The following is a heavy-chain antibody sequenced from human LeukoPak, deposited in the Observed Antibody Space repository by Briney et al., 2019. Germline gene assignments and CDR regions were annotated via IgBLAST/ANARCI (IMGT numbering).Heavy chain of an antibody. CDR2: IYYSGST. CDR3: ARFRGGSYNDY. CDR1: GGSISSYY. V-gene: IGHV4-59*01. J-gene: IGHJ4*02. Sequence: PSETLSLTCTVSGGSISSYYWSWIRQPPGKGLEWIGYIYYSGSTNYNPSLKSRVTTSVDTSKNQFSLKLSSVTAADTAVYYCARFRGGSYNDYWGQGTLVTVSS. D-gene: IGHD1-26*01.